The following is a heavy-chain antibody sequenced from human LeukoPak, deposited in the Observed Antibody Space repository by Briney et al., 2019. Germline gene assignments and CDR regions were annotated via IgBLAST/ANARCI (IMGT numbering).Heavy chain of an antibody. V-gene: IGHV3-49*03. Sequence: GGSLRLSCTASGFTFGDYAMSWFRQAPGKGLEWVGFIRSKAYGGTTEYVASVKGRFTISRDDSKSIAYLQMNSLKTEDTAVYYCTRYDFWSGYPSWGQGTLVTVSS. CDR1: GFTFGDYA. J-gene: IGHJ4*02. CDR2: IRSKAYGGTT. CDR3: TRYDFWSGYPS. D-gene: IGHD3-3*01.